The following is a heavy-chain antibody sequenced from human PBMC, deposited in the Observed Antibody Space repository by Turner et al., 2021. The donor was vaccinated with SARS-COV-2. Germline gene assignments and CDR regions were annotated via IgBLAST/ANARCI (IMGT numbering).Heavy chain of an antibody. J-gene: IGHJ6*02. Sequence: EVQLVESGGGLVKPGGSRRLSCAASGFTFSSYNMNWVRQAPGKGLEWVSSISSSRSYIYYADSGKGRFTISRDNAKNSLYLQMNSLRAEDTAVYYCARDRIVRNWNDVPKPTYGMDVWGQGTTVTVSS. CDR2: ISSSRSYI. CDR1: GFTFSSYN. D-gene: IGHD1-20*01. CDR3: ARDRIVRNWNDVPKPTYGMDV. V-gene: IGHV3-21*04.